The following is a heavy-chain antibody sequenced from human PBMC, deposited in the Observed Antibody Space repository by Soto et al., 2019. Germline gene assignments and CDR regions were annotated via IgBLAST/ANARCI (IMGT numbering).Heavy chain of an antibody. Sequence: QVQLVESGGGVVQPGRSLRLSCAASGFTFSSYGMHWVRQAPGKGLEWVAVIWYDGSNKYYADSVKGRFTISRDNSKNTLYLQMNSLRAEDTAVYYCASDHDYYGSGSYPGFWGQGTLVTVSS. CDR3: ASDHDYYGSGSYPGF. V-gene: IGHV3-33*01. D-gene: IGHD3-10*01. CDR2: IWYDGSNK. CDR1: GFTFSSYG. J-gene: IGHJ4*02.